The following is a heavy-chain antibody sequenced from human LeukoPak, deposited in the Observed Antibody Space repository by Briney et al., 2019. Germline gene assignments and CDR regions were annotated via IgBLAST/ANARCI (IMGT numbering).Heavy chain of an antibody. CDR3: AKDIGSRGPYYYDSSGYPDY. Sequence: GGSLRLSCAASGFTFDDYAMHWVRQAPGKGLEWVSCISWNSGSIGYADSVKGRFTISRDNAKNSLYLQMNSLRAEDTALYYCAKDIGSRGPYYYDSSGYPDYWGQGTLVTVSS. D-gene: IGHD3-22*01. V-gene: IGHV3-9*01. CDR1: GFTFDDYA. J-gene: IGHJ4*02. CDR2: ISWNSGSI.